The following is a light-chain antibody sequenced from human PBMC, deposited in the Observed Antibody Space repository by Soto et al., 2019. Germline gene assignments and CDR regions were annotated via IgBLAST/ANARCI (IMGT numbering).Light chain of an antibody. CDR1: QSVRTY. V-gene: IGKV3-11*01. Sequence: EVVLTQSPATPSLSPRERATLSCRASQSVRTYLAWYQQKPGQAPRLLIHDATSTATGIPARCSGSGAGTDFTLPLSGLGPEDFAFSCLKRRTNWPPPTFGQGPPGEFK. J-gene: IGKJ5*01. CDR2: DAT. CDR3: KRRTNWPPPT.